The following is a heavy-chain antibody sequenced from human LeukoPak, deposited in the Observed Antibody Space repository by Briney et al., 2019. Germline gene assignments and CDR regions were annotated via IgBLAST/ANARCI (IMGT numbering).Heavy chain of an antibody. CDR2: IWYDGSNK. D-gene: IGHD3-3*01. CDR3: ARAPYDFWSGYLEGVDY. J-gene: IGHJ4*02. CDR1: GFTFSSYG. Sequence: PGRSLRLSCAASGFTFSSYGVHWVRQAPGKGLEWVAVIWYDGSNKYYADSVKGRFTISRDNSKNTLYLQMNSLRAEDTAVYYCARAPYDFWSGYLEGVDYWGQGTLVTVSS. V-gene: IGHV3-33*01.